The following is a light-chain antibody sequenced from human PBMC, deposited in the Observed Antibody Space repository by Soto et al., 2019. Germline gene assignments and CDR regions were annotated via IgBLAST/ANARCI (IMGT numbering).Light chain of an antibody. CDR1: SSNTGAGYD. CDR3: QSYDSSLSAWV. CDR2: VNN. Sequence: QSVLTQPPSVSGAPGQRVTISCTGSSSNTGAGYDVHWYQQLPGTAPKLLIYVNNNRPSGVPDRFSGSKSGTSASLAITGLQAEDEANYYCQSYDSSLSAWVFGGGTQLTVL. V-gene: IGLV1-40*01. J-gene: IGLJ3*02.